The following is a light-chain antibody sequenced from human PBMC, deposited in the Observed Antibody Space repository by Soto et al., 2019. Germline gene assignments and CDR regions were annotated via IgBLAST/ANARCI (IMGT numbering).Light chain of an antibody. CDR2: SNN. V-gene: IGLV1-44*01. CDR1: SSNIGSNT. CDR3: AAWDDSLKVI. Sequence: QSALTQPPSASGTPGQRVTISCSGSSSNIGSNTVNWYQQLPGTAPKLLIYSNNQRPSGVPDRFSGSKSGTSASLAISGLQSEDGADYYCAAWDDSLKVIFGGGTKLTVL. J-gene: IGLJ2*01.